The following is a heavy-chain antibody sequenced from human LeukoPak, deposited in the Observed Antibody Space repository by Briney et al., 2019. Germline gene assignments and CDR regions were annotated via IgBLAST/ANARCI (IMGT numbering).Heavy chain of an antibody. J-gene: IGHJ4*02. V-gene: IGHV3-9*01. D-gene: IGHD3-22*01. CDR1: GFTFDDYA. CDR2: ISWNSGSI. Sequence: GGSLRLSCAASGFTFDDYAMHWVRQAPGKGLEWVSGISWNSGSIGYADSVKGRFTISRDNSKNTLYLQMNSLRAEDTAVYYCARSYYYDSSHTVDYWGQGTLVTVSS. CDR3: ARSYYYDSSHTVDY.